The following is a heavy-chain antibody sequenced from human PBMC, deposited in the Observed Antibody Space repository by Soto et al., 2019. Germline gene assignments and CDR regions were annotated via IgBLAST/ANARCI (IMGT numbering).Heavy chain of an antibody. V-gene: IGHV1-69*13. Sequence: ASVKVSCKASGGTFSSYAISWVRQAPGQGLEWMGGIIPILGTANYAQKFQGRVTITADESTSTAYMELSSLRSEDTAVYYCEVVTAAIRGYYYYGMDVWGQGTTVTVSS. J-gene: IGHJ6*02. D-gene: IGHD2-2*02. CDR2: IIPILGTA. CDR1: GGTFSSYA. CDR3: EVVTAAIRGYYYYGMDV.